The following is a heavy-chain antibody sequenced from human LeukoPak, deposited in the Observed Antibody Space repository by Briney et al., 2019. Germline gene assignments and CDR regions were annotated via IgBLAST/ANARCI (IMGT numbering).Heavy chain of an antibody. CDR1: GFTFSSHR. D-gene: IGHD5-24*01. V-gene: IGHV3-21*01. CDR3: ARTTDLEMATMGLGY. CDR2: ISSSGSYI. J-gene: IGHJ4*02. Sequence: GGSLRLSCAASGFTFSSHRMNWVRQAPGKGLEWVSSISSSGSYIYYADSVKGRFTISRDNAENSLYLQMNSLRAEDTAVYYCARTTDLEMATMGLGYWGQGTLVTVSS.